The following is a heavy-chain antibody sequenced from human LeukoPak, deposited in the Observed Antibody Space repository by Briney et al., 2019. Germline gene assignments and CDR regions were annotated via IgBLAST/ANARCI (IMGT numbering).Heavy chain of an antibody. CDR2: IYYSGST. J-gene: IGHJ4*02. CDR1: GGSISSYY. Sequence: PSETLSLTCTVSGGSISSYYWSWIRQPPGKGLEWIGYIYYSGSTNYNPSLKSRVTISVDTSKNQFSLKLSSVTAADTAVYYCAGFNGSGSYFDYWGQGTLVTVSS. D-gene: IGHD3-10*01. V-gene: IGHV4-59*08. CDR3: AGFNGSGSYFDY.